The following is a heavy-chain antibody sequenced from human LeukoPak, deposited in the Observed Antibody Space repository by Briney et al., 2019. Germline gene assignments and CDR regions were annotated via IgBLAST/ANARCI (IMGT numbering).Heavy chain of an antibody. CDR3: AKDGTGYSSGWSYFDY. J-gene: IGHJ4*02. CDR1: GFTFSSYA. Sequence: PGRSLRLSCAASGFTFSSYAMHWVRQAPGKGLEWVAFIRYDGSNKYYADSVKGRFTISRDNSKNTLYLQMNSLRAEDTAVYYCAKDGTGYSSGWSYFDYWGQGTLVTVSS. V-gene: IGHV3-30*02. CDR2: IRYDGSNK. D-gene: IGHD6-19*01.